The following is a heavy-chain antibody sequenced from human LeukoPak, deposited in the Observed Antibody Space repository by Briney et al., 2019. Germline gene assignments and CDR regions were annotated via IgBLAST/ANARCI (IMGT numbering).Heavy chain of an antibody. CDR2: ISYDGSNK. V-gene: IGHV3-30*01. Sequence: GGSLRLSCAASGFTFSSYAMHWVRQAPGKGLEWVAVISYDGSNKYYADSVKGRFTISRDNSKSTLYLQMNSLRAEDTAVYYCARAFSYGDYFYYFDYWGQGTLVTVSS. D-gene: IGHD4-17*01. CDR3: ARAFSYGDYFYYFDY. CDR1: GFTFSSYA. J-gene: IGHJ4*02.